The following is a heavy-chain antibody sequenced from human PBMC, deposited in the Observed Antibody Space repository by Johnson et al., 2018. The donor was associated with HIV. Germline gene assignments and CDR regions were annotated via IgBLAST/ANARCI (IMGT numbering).Heavy chain of an antibody. CDR1: GFTFSSYA. CDR3: ARRGRRADDAFDI. CDR2: ISYDGSNK. V-gene: IGHV3-30*04. Sequence: QMQLVESGGGVVQPGRSLRLSCAASGFTFSSYAMHWVRQAPGTGLEWVAVISYDGSNKYYADSVKGRFTISRDNSKNTLYLQMNSLRAEDTAVYYCARRGRRADDAFDIWGQGTMVTVSS. D-gene: IGHD3-16*01. J-gene: IGHJ3*02.